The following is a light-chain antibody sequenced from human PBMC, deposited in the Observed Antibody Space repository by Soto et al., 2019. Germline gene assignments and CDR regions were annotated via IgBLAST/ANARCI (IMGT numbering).Light chain of an antibody. CDR2: DAS. Sequence: DIQMTQSPSTLSGSVGDRVTITCRASQSISNWLAWYQQKPGRAPKVLIFDASSLESGVPSRFSGSGSATEFTLTISSLQPDDFATYYCQQYTTYPWTFGQGTKVDIK. J-gene: IGKJ1*01. CDR3: QQYTTYPWT. CDR1: QSISNW. V-gene: IGKV1-5*01.